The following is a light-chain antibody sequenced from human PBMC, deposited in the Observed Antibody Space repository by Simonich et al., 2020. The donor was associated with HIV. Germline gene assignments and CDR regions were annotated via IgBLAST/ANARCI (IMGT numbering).Light chain of an antibody. CDR1: QSVSSN. CDR2: DAS. Sequence: EIVMTQSPATLSVSPGERATLPCRASQSVSSNLAWYQQKPGQAPRILIWDASNRATGIPARFSGSGSGTDFTLTISSLQTEDVAVYYCQQYYRTPLTFGGGTKVEIK. J-gene: IGKJ4*01. CDR3: QQYYRTPLT. V-gene: IGKV3D-15*01.